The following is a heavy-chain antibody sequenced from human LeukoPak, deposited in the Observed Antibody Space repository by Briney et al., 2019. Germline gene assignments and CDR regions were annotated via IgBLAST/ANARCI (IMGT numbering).Heavy chain of an antibody. J-gene: IGHJ4*02. V-gene: IGHV3-23*01. CDR1: GLTFSTYA. D-gene: IGHD6-13*01. CDR3: ARDMHLVSLDY. Sequence: GGSLRLSCAASGLTFSTYAMSWVRQAPGRGLEWVSAISSSGGSTYYADSVKGRFTISRDNSKNTLYLQLNSLRAEDTAVYYCARDMHLVSLDYWGQGTLVTVSS. CDR2: ISSSGGST.